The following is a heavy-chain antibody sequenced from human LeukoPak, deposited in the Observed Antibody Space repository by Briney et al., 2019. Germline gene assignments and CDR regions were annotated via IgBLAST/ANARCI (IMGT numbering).Heavy chain of an antibody. V-gene: IGHV3-53*01. CDR3: ARDIRYSSSSALYYYYGMDV. D-gene: IGHD6-13*01. CDR2: IYSSGST. J-gene: IGHJ6*02. CDR1: GFTVSSNY. Sequence: GGSLRLSCAASGFTVSSNYMSWVRQAPGKGLEWVSVIYSSGSTYYADSVKGRFTISRDNSKNTLYLQMNSLRAEDTAVYYCARDIRYSSSSALYYYYGMDVWGQGTTVTVSS.